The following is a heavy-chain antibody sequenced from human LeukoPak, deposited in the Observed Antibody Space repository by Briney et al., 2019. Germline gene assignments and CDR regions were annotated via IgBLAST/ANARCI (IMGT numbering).Heavy chain of an antibody. D-gene: IGHD5-18*01. CDR3: ARDLGQLWYDY. Sequence: GGSLRLSCAASGFTVSSNYMSWVRQAPGKGLEWVSVIYSGGSTYYADSVKGRFTISRDNSKNTLYLQMNSLRAEDTAVYYCARDLGQLWYDYWGQGTLVTVSS. CDR1: GFTVSSNY. CDR2: IYSGGST. V-gene: IGHV3-53*01. J-gene: IGHJ4*02.